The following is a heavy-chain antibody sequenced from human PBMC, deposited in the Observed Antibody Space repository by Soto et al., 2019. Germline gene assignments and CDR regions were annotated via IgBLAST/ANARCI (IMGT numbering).Heavy chain of an antibody. J-gene: IGHJ4*02. CDR1: GGSISSGDYY. CDR2: IYYSGST. D-gene: IGHD5-12*01. Sequence: PSETMSLTCTVSGGSISSGDYYWSWIRQPPGKGLEWIGYIYYSGSTYYNPSLKSRVTISVDTSKNQFSLKLSSVTAADTAVYYCARDGGGTRGYSGYVYFDYWGQGALVTVSS. V-gene: IGHV4-30-4*01. CDR3: ARDGGGTRGYSGYVYFDY.